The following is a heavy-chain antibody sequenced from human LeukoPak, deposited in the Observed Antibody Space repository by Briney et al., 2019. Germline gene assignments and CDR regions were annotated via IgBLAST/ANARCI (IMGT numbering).Heavy chain of an antibody. V-gene: IGHV6-1*01. CDR2: TYYRSKWYN. J-gene: IGHJ4*02. CDR3: AREGNTIRGRRNEFDY. D-gene: IGHD3-3*01. CDR1: GDSVSSSSAA. Sequence: SQTLSLTCAISGDSVSSSSAAWNWIRQSPSRGLEWLGRTYYRSKWYNDYAVSVKSRITINPDTSKSQSSLQLNSVNPEDTAVYYCAREGNTIRGRRNEFDYWGQGTLVTVSS.